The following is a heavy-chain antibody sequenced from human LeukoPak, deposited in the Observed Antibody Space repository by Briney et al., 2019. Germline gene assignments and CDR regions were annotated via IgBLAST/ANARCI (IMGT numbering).Heavy chain of an antibody. CDR3: ARGGSVAARPDY. CDR1: GYTFIDYY. CDR2: INSNSGGT. J-gene: IGHJ4*02. D-gene: IGHD6-6*01. V-gene: IGHV1-2*06. Sequence: GASVKVSCKASGYTFIDYYVHWVRQAPGQGLEWMGQINSNSGGTNYAQKFRDRVTMTRDTSISTAYMELSWLTSDDTAVYYCARGGSVAARPDYWGQGTLVTVSS.